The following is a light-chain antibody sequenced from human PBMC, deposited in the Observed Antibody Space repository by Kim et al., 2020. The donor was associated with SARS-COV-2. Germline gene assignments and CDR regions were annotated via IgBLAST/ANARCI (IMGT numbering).Light chain of an antibody. J-gene: IGKJ1*01. CDR3: QQYGSSPPWT. CDR1: QSVSSSY. V-gene: IGKV3-20*01. CDR2: GAS. Sequence: EIVLTQSPGTLSLSPGERATISCRASQSVSSSYLAWYQQKPGQAPRLLIYGASSRATGIPDRFSGSGSGTDFTLTISRLEPEDFAVYYCQQYGSSPPWTFGQGTKEDIK.